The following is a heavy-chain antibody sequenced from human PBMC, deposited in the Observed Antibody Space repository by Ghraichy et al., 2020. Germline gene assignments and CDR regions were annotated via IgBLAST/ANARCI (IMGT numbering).Heavy chain of an antibody. Sequence: GGSLRLSCAASGFTFSSYGMHWVRQAPGKGLEWMTFIWYDGGNKDYADSVKGRFTISRDNSKNTLFLQMNTLRTEDTAVYYCAKALGASSGNPFDSWGQGTLVTVSS. V-gene: IGHV3-30*02. CDR1: GFTFSSYG. CDR3: AKALGASSGNPFDS. D-gene: IGHD1-26*01. CDR2: IWYDGGNK. J-gene: IGHJ4*02.